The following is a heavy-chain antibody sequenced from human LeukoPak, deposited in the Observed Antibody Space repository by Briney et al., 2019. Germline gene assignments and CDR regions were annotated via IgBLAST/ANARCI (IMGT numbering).Heavy chain of an antibody. CDR3: ASLYYDFWSGRSYAMDV. J-gene: IGHJ6*04. CDR2: IYYSGST. CDR1: GGSISSSSYY. D-gene: IGHD3-3*01. Sequence: SETLSLTCTVSGGSISSSSYYWGWIRQPPGKGLEWIGSIYYSGSTYCNPSLKSRVTISVDTSKNQFSLKLSSVTAADTAVYYCASLYYDFWSGRSYAMDVWGKGTTVTVSS. V-gene: IGHV4-39*01.